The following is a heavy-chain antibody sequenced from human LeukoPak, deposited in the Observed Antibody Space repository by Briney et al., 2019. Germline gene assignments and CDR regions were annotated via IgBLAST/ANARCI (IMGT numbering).Heavy chain of an antibody. J-gene: IGHJ3*02. Sequence: PGRSLRLSCAASGFSFSSYGMHWVRQVPGKGLEWVAAIWFDGIRKYYADSVKGRLTISRDNSKNTLYLQMNSLRAEDTAVYYCARDLEDSSPFGAFDMWGQGTMVTVSS. CDR3: ARDLEDSSPFGAFDM. CDR2: IWFDGIRK. CDR1: GFSFSSYG. V-gene: IGHV3-33*08. D-gene: IGHD3-22*01.